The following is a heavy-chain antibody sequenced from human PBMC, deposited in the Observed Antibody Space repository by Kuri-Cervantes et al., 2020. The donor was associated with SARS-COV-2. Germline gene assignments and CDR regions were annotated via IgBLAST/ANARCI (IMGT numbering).Heavy chain of an antibody. CDR1: GYSISSGYY. J-gene: IGHJ3*02. Sequence: ESLKISCTVSGYSISSGYYWGWIRQPPGKGLEWIGSIYHSGSTYYNPSLKSRVTISVDTSKNQFSLKLSSVTAADTAVYYCARPTIFGVSPDAFDIWGQGTMVTVSS. D-gene: IGHD3-3*01. CDR3: ARPTIFGVSPDAFDI. V-gene: IGHV4-38-2*02. CDR2: IYHSGST.